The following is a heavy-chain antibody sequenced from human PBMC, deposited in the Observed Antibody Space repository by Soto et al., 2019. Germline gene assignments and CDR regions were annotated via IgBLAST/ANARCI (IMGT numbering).Heavy chain of an antibody. J-gene: IGHJ4*02. D-gene: IGHD3-10*01. CDR3: ARGGLWFGGPSDQADY. CDR2: INHSGST. CDR1: GGSFSGYY. V-gene: IGHV4-34*01. Sequence: SETLSLTCAVYGGSFSGYYWSWIRQPPGKGLEWIGEINHSGSTNYNPSLKSRVTISVDTSKNQFFLKLSSVTAADTAVYYCARGGLWFGGPSDQADYWGQGTLVTVSS.